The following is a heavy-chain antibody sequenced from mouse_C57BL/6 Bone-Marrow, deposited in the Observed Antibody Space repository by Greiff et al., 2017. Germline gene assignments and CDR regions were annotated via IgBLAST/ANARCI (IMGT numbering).Heavy chain of an antibody. Sequence: VQLQQSVAELVRPGASVKLSCTASGFNIKNTYMHWVKQRPEQGLEWIGRIDPSNGYTKYAPKFQGKATLTVDTSSNTAYLQLSSLTSEDAAIDFCALGRVWYGMDYWGQGTSVTVSA. CDR1: GFNIKNTY. J-gene: IGHJ4*01. D-gene: IGHD1-1*02. V-gene: IGHV14-3*01. CDR3: ALGRVWYGMDY. CDR2: IDPSNGYT.